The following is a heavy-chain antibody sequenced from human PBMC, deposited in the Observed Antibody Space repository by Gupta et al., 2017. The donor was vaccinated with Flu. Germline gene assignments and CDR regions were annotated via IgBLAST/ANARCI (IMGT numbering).Heavy chain of an antibody. J-gene: IGHJ5*02. CDR1: GGSFSGYY. D-gene: IGHD2-2*01. V-gene: IGHV4-34*01. CDR3: ARVRYCSSTSCYLNWFDP. Sequence: QVQLQQWGAGLLKPSETLSLTCAVYGGSFSGYYWSWIRQPPGKGLEWIGEINHSGSTNYNPSLKSRVTISVDTSKNQFSLKLSSVTAADTAVYYCARVRYCSSTSCYLNWFDPWGQGTLVTVSS. CDR2: INHSGST.